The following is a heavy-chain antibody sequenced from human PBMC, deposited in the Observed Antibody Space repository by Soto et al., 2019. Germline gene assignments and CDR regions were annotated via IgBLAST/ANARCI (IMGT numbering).Heavy chain of an antibody. V-gene: IGHV1-69*12. Sequence: QVQLEQSGAEVKKPGSSVKVSCKASGGTFSDSAISWVRQAPGQGLEWMGGIMPIFRTPDYAQKFQGRVTLTADESTSTAYMELSGLRSDATPVYYCASHKDRIHFGSKYYYIMAVWGRGTTVT. J-gene: IGHJ6*02. CDR2: IMPIFRTP. D-gene: IGHD5-18*01. CDR3: ASHKDRIHFGSKYYYIMAV. CDR1: GGTFSDSA.